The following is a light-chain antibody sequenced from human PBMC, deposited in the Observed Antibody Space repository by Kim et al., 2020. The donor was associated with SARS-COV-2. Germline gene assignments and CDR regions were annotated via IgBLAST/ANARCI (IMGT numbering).Light chain of an antibody. V-gene: IGLV3-19*01. CDR3: NSRDSSGNFWV. CDR2: GKN. Sequence: SSELTQDPAVSVALGQTVRITCQGDSLRSYYPSWYQQKPGQAPVLVIYGKNNRPLGIPDRFSGSTSGNTASLTITGAQAEDEADYYCNSRDSSGNFWVFG. CDR1: SLRSYY. J-gene: IGLJ3*02.